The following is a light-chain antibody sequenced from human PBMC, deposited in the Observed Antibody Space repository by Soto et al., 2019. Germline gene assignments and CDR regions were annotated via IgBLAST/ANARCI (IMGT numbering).Light chain of an antibody. CDR1: SSDVGGYNS. Sequence: QSALTQPASVSGSPGQSITISCTGTSSDVGGYNSVSWYQQHQGKAPKLMIYEVSNRPSGVSNRFSGSKSGNTASLTISGLQAEDEADYYFSSYTSSSTSYVFGTGTKLTV. V-gene: IGLV2-14*01. CDR2: EVS. CDR3: SSYTSSSTSYV. J-gene: IGLJ1*01.